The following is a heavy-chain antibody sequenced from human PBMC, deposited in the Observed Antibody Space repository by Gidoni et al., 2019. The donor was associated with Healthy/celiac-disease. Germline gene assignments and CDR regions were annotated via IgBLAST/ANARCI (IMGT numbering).Heavy chain of an antibody. CDR1: GFTFRSYA. V-gene: IGHV3-30-3*01. CDR3: AREDSESNYGGMDV. CDR2: KAYNGSNE. Sequence: QVQLVASGGGVVQPWWSLRLPCAGSGFTFRSYAMPWVRQAPGKGLEWVSVKAYNGSNEDYADGGKSRFTNNRENTKNTLYLQMSSLRAEDTAVYYCAREDSESNYGGMDVWGQGTTVTVSS. J-gene: IGHJ6*02. D-gene: IGHD1-26*01.